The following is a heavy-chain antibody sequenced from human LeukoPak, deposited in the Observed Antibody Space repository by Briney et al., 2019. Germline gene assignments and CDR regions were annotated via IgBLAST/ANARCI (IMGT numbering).Heavy chain of an antibody. CDR3: ARDWTVKMGTSLED. CDR1: GASIGSYY. CDR2: IYYSGST. Sequence: PSETLSLTCTVLGASIGSYYWTWIRQPPGKGLEWIGYIYYSGSTNYNPSLKSRVTISVDTSKNEFSLKLSSVTAADTAVYYCARDWTVKMGTSLEDWGQGTLVTVSS. D-gene: IGHD5-24*01. V-gene: IGHV4-59*12. J-gene: IGHJ4*02.